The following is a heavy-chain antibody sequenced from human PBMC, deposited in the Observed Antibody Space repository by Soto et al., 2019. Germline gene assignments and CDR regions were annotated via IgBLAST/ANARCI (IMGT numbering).Heavy chain of an antibody. CDR3: ARGGGTTVTPPYYYYYMDV. D-gene: IGHD4-17*01. V-gene: IGHV4-34*01. CDR2: INHSGST. CDR1: GGSFSSYY. J-gene: IGHJ6*03. Sequence: QVQLQQWGAGLLKPSETLSLTCAVYGGSFSSYYWSWIRQPPGKGLEWIGEINHSGSTNYNPSLKCRVTISVDTSKNQFSLKLTSVTAADTAVYYCARGGGTTVTPPYYYYYMDVWGKGTTVTVSS.